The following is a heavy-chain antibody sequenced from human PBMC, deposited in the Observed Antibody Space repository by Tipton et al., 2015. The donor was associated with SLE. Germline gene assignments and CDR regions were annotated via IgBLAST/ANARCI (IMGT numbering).Heavy chain of an antibody. CDR2: MNPNSGNT. D-gene: IGHD2-15*01. CDR1: GYTFTSYD. CDR3: ASLGYCSGGSCYSDYYYGMDV. V-gene: IGHV1-8*01. J-gene: IGHJ6*02. Sequence: QVQLVQSGAEVKKPGASVKVSCKASGYTFTSYDINWVRQATGQGLEWMGWMNPNSGNTGYAQKFQGRVTMTRNTSIGTAYMELSSLRSEDTAVYYCASLGYCSGGSCYSDYYYGMDVWGQGTTVTVSS.